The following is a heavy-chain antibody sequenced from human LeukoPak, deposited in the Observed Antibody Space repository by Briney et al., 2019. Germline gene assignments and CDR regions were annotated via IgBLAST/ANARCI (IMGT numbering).Heavy chain of an antibody. CDR3: VRNDILTGHTNWYFEY. V-gene: IGHV3-33*01. CDR2: IWYDGSNK. D-gene: IGHD3-9*01. Sequence: GGSLRLSCAASGFTFSSYGMHWVRQAPGKGLEWVAVIWYDGSNKYYADSVKGRFTISRDNSKNTLYLQMNSLRAEDTAVYYCVRNDILTGHTNWYFEYWGQGTLVTVSS. CDR1: GFTFSSYG. J-gene: IGHJ4*02.